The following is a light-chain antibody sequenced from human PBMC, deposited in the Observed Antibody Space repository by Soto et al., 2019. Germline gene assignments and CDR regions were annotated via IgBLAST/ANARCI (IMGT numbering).Light chain of an antibody. J-gene: IGKJ1*01. V-gene: IGKV3-15*01. CDR3: QQYNNWPRT. CDR2: GAS. Sequence: EIGMTQSPAPLSVSSGERATLSCRASQSVSSNLAWYQQKPGQAPRLLIYGASTSATGIPARFSGSGSGTEFTLTISSLQSEDFAVYYCQQYNNWPRTFGQGTKVEIK. CDR1: QSVSSN.